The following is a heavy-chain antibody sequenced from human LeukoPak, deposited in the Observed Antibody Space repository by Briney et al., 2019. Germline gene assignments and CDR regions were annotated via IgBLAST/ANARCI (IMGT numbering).Heavy chain of an antibody. J-gene: IGHJ4*02. D-gene: IGHD3-22*01. V-gene: IGHV1-2*02. CDR3: ARVSSVTDLDY. CDR2: INPNSGAT. Sequence: ASVNVSCKASGYSFTGYYVHWVRQAPGQGLEWMGWINPNSGATDYAQNFQGRVTMTRDTSISTAYMEVSRLRSDDTAVYYCARVSSVTDLDYWGQGTLVTVSS. CDR1: GYSFTGYY.